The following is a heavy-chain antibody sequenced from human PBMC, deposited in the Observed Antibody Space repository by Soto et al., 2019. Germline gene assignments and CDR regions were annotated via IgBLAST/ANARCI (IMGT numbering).Heavy chain of an antibody. D-gene: IGHD3-3*01. CDR1: GFTFSSYA. Sequence: EVQLLESGGGLVQPGGSLRLSCAASGFTFSSYAMSWVRQAPGKGLEWVSAISGSGGSTYYADSVKGRFTISRDNSKNTLYLQMHSLRAEDTAVYYCARPWERFLEYAAAGYWGQGTLVTVSS. J-gene: IGHJ4*02. CDR2: ISGSGGST. CDR3: ARPWERFLEYAAAGY. V-gene: IGHV3-23*01.